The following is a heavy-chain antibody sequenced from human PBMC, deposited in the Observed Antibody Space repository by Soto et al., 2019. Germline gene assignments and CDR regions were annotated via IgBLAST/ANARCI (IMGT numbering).Heavy chain of an antibody. V-gene: IGHV1-3*01. CDR1: GYTFTSYA. J-gene: IGHJ4*02. D-gene: IGHD4-4*01. CDR3: ARDAMTTEFDY. CDR2: INVGNGNT. Sequence: ASVKVSCKASGYTFTSYAMHWVRQAPGQRLEWMGWINVGNGNTKYSQKLQGRVTITRDTSASTAYMELSSLRSEDTAVYYCARDAMTTEFDYWGQGTLVTVSS.